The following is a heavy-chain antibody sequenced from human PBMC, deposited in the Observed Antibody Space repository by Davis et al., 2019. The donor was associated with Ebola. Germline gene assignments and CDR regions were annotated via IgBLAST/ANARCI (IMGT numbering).Heavy chain of an antibody. J-gene: IGHJ6*02. CDR2: MNPNSGNT. CDR3: ARDSGYCSSTSCHLYYYGMDV. Sequence: ASVKVSCKASGYTFTSYDINWVRQATGQGLEWMGWMNPNSGNTGYAQKFQGRVTITADESTSTAYMELSSLRSEDTAVYYCARDSGYCSSTSCHLYYYGMDVWGQGTTVTVSS. V-gene: IGHV1-8*01. CDR1: GYTFTSYD. D-gene: IGHD2-2*01.